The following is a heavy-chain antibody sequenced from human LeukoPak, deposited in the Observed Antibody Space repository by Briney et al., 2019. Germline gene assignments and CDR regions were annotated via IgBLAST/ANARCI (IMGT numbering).Heavy chain of an antibody. CDR3: ARAIVVPAAIFYYYYGMDV. J-gene: IGHJ6*02. V-gene: IGHV4-39*01. CDR2: IYYSGST. CDR1: GGSISSSSYY. Sequence: PSETLSLTCTVSGGSISSSSYYWGWIRQPPGKGLEWIGSIYYSGSTYYNPSLKSRVTISVDTSKNQFSLKLSSVTAADTAVYYCARAIVVPAAIFYYYYGMDVWGQGTTVTVSS. D-gene: IGHD2-2*02.